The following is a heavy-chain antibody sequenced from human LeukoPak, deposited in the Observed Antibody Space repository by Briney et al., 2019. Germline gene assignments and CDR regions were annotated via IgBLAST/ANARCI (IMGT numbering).Heavy chain of an antibody. V-gene: IGHV3-23*01. J-gene: IGHJ4*02. D-gene: IGHD1-14*01. CDR2: ISHSGVST. CDR3: VKEGRVLATTGRFDY. Sequence: GGSLRLSCAASGSTFSSYGMSWVRQVPGKGLEWVSSISHSGVSTYSIDSVKGRFTISRDNSKTTLYLQMNSLRAEDTAVYYCVKEGRVLATTGRFDYWGQGTLVTVSS. CDR1: GSTFSSYG.